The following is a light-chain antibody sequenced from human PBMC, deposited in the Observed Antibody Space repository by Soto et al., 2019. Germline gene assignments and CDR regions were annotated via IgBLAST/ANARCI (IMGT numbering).Light chain of an antibody. CDR2: GAS. V-gene: IGKV3-20*01. CDR1: QSFSSSY. J-gene: IGKJ4*01. CDR3: QQYGSPPT. Sequence: EMVLTQSPGTLSLSPGERATLSCRASQSFSSSYLAWYQQKPGQAPRLLIYGASSRATGIPDRFSGSASGTDFTLTISRLEPEDFEVYYCQQYGSPPTLGGGTKLDIK.